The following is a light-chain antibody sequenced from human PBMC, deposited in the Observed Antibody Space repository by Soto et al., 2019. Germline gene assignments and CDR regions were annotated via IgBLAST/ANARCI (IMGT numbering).Light chain of an antibody. J-gene: IGKJ2*01. CDR1: QGINKY. CDR2: DVS. CDR3: QQYHSYPRT. Sequence: DIQLTQSPSSLSASVGDRVTITCRASQGINKYLAWYQQKPGKAPKSLIYDVSNLQSGVPSKFSGSGSGTDFTLTISSLQPEDCATYYCQQYHSYPRTFGQGTKLDIK. V-gene: IGKV1-16*02.